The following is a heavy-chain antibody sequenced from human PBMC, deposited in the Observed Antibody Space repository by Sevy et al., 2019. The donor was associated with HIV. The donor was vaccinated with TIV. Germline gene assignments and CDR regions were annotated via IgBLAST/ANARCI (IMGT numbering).Heavy chain of an antibody. CDR2: ISWDGGST. Sequence: GGSLRLSCAASGFTFDDYTMHWVRQAPGKGLEWVSLISWDGGSTYYADSVKGRFTISRVNSKNSLYLQMNSLRTEDTALYYCAKDMGMVYAHPGSSCYYYYGMDVWGQGTTVTVSS. CDR3: AKDMGMVYAHPGSSCYYYYGMDV. J-gene: IGHJ6*02. V-gene: IGHV3-43*01. CDR1: GFTFDDYT. D-gene: IGHD2-8*01.